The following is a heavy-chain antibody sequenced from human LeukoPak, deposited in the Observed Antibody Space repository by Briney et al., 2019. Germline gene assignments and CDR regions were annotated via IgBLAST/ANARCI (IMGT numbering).Heavy chain of an antibody. CDR1: RFSFSDYS. J-gene: IGHJ6*03. V-gene: IGHV3-48*04. CDR3: AKGGLRTSPLYYMDV. CDR2: IGSTGINI. D-gene: IGHD3-16*01. Sequence: GGSLRLSCAASRFSFSDYSINWVRQAPGKGLEWVSYIGSTGINIYYADSVKGRFTTSRDNANNSVYLQMSSLRAEDTAVYYCAKGGLRTSPLYYMDVWGKGTTVTVSS.